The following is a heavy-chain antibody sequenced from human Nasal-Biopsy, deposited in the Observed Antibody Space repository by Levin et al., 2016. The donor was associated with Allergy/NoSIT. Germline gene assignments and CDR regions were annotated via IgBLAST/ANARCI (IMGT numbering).Heavy chain of an antibody. J-gene: IGHJ6*02. Sequence: GGSLRLSCAASGFTFNNYWMHWVRQAPGKGLVWVSRINGLGISAFYADSVKGRFTVSRDNAKNTVYLQMTSLTAEDTAVYYCARSLQGMDVWGQGTTVTVAS. CDR1: GFTFNNYW. CDR2: INGLGISA. CDR3: ARSLQGMDV. V-gene: IGHV3-74*01. D-gene: IGHD2-15*01.